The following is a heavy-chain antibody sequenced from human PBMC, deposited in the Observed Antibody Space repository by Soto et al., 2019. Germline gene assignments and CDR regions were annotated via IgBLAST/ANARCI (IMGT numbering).Heavy chain of an antibody. CDR2: IYYSGST. CDR3: ARGQLLPEY. D-gene: IGHD2-15*01. V-gene: IGHV4-39*07. Sequence: SETLSLTCTVSGGSISSSSYYWGWIRQPPGKGLEWIGSIYYSGSTYYNPSLKSRVTMSVDTSKNQFSLKLSSVTAVDTAVYYCARGQLLPEYWGQGTLVTVSS. CDR1: GGSISSSSYY. J-gene: IGHJ4*02.